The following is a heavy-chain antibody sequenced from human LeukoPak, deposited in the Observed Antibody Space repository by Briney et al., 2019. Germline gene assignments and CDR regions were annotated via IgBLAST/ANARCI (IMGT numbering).Heavy chain of an antibody. J-gene: IGHJ4*02. CDR1: GFTFSSYW. CDR2: IASDGSST. CDR3: ARGRPHGNDY. V-gene: IGHV3-74*01. D-gene: IGHD4-23*01. Sequence: GGSLRPSCAASGFTFSSYWMNWVRQAPGKGLVWVSRIASDGSSTTYADSVKGRFSISRDNAKNTLYLQMNSLRVEDTAVYYCARGRPHGNDYWGQGTLVTVSS.